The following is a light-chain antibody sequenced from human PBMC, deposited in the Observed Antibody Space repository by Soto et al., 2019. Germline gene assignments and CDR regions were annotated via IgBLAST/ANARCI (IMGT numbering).Light chain of an antibody. CDR2: LGS. CDR1: QSLLHSNGYNY. V-gene: IGKV2-28*01. Sequence: DIVMTQSPLSLPVTPGEPASISCRSSQSLLHSNGYNYLDWYLQKPGQSPQLLIYLGSNRASGVPDRFSGSGSGTDFTLKISRVEAEDVGVYYCMQALQTPGITFVPATKVDIK. J-gene: IGKJ3*01. CDR3: MQALQTPGIT.